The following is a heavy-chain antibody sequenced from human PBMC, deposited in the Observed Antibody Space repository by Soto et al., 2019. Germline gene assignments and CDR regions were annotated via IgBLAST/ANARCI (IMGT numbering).Heavy chain of an antibody. D-gene: IGHD4-17*01. Sequence: PGGSLRLSCAASGFNFTTYAMSWVRQAPGKGLEWVSAISGSGDDTFYADSVKGRFAISRDNSKNILYLQTSSLRTEDTAAYYCARPRGYGVFDAYDFWGQGTLVTVSS. CDR2: ISGSGDDT. CDR1: GFNFTTYA. CDR3: ARPRGYGVFDAYDF. V-gene: IGHV3-23*01. J-gene: IGHJ3*01.